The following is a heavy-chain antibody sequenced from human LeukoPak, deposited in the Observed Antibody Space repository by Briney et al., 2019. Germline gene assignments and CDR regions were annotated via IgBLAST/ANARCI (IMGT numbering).Heavy chain of an antibody. CDR3: ARHHSSGWDVAFNV. CDR1: GGSISSYY. CDR2: IYYSGST. Sequence: SETLSLTCTASGGSISSYYWSWIRQPPGKGLEWIGDIYYSGSTNYYPSPKSRVTISLDTSKNQFCPKLSSASAANTRVYNCARHHSSGWDVAFNVCGQASIVTVSS. V-gene: IGHV4-59*08. J-gene: IGHJ3*01. D-gene: IGHD6-19*01.